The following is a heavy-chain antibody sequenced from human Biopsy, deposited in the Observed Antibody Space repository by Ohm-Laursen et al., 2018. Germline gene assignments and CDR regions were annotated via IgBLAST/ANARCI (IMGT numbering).Heavy chain of an antibody. D-gene: IGHD3-22*01. Sequence: ILSLTCAVYGESFNGYYWSWIRQTPGKGLEWIGEINHSGRTNYNPSLKSRVTISVDTSKNQFSLKVRSVTAADTAVYYCVRGVDYYDPYHYYALDVWGQGTTVTVSS. J-gene: IGHJ6*02. V-gene: IGHV4-34*01. CDR2: INHSGRT. CDR1: GESFNGYY. CDR3: VRGVDYYDPYHYYALDV.